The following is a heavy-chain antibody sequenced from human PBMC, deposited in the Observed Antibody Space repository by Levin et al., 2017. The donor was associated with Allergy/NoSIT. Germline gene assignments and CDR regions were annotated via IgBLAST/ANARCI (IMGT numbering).Heavy chain of an antibody. CDR3: AKGSGVFDY. J-gene: IGHJ4*02. Sequence: PGGSLRLSCAASGFTFRSSGMHWVRQPPGGGLEWVAVISYDGSNIHYADSVKGRFTISRDNSKNTLFLQMDSLGAEDTAVYYCAKGSGVFDYWGQGALVTVSS. V-gene: IGHV3-30*18. CDR2: ISYDGSNI. CDR1: GFTFRSSG.